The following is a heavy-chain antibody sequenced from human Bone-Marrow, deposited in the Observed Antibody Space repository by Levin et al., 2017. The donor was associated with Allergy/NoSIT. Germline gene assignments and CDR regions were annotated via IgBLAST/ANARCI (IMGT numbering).Heavy chain of an antibody. V-gene: IGHV3-7*01. CDR2: VMQDGSEK. D-gene: IGHD3-22*01. J-gene: IGHJ3*02. CDR1: GFNFSNFW. CDR3: ARAAPYYYDKSGYSDAFDI. Sequence: GESLKISCAASGFNFSNFWMTWVRQAPGKGLEWVANVMQDGSEKYYVDSVKGRFTISRDTAKNSLYLQMNSLRAEDTAVYYCARAAPYYYDKSGYSDAFDIWGQGTVVTVSS.